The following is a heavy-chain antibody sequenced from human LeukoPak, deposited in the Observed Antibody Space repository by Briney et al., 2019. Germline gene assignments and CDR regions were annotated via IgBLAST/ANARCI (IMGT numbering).Heavy chain of an antibody. V-gene: IGHV3-7*03. CDR1: GFIFSDYW. J-gene: IGHJ4*02. Sequence: GGSLRLSCAASGFIFSDYWMTWVRQAPGKGLEWVANIKQDGSKKYYVDSAKGRFTISRDNAKNSVYLQMNSLRFEDTAVYLCASGYSYGTMIDYWGQGTLVTVSS. D-gene: IGHD5-18*01. CDR2: IKQDGSKK. CDR3: ASGYSYGTMIDY.